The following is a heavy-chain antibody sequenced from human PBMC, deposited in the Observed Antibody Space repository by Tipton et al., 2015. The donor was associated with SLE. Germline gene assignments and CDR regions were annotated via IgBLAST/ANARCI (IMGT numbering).Heavy chain of an antibody. D-gene: IGHD4-17*01. CDR3: ARGAGDTAFDD. CDR1: CGSISSYY. J-gene: IGHJ4*02. V-gene: IGHV4-59*01. Sequence: TLSLTCTVYCGSISSYYWSWIRQPPGKGLEWIGYIYYSGSANYNPSLKSRVTISVDTSKNQFSLKLSSVTAADTAVYYCARGAGDTAFDDWGQGTLGAVSS. CDR2: IYYSGSA.